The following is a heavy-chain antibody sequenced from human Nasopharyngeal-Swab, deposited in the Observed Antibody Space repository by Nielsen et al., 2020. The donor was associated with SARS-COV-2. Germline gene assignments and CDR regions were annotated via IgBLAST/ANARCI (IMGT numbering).Heavy chain of an antibody. CDR3: ARVSPLPYSSSWYYFDY. CDR2: MNPNSGNK. CDR1: GYTFTSYD. J-gene: IGHJ4*02. D-gene: IGHD6-13*01. Sequence: ASVKVSCKASGYTFTSYDINWVRQDTGQGLEWMGWMNPNSGNKGYAQKFQGGVTMTRNTSISTAYMELSSLRSEDTAVYYCARVSPLPYSSSWYYFDYWGQGALVTVSS. V-gene: IGHV1-8*01.